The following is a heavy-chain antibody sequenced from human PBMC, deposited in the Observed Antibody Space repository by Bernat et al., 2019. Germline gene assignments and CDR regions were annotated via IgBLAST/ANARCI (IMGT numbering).Heavy chain of an antibody. V-gene: IGHV3-30*04. CDR2: VSYDGRNK. CDR1: GFTFSDYS. CDR3: AKGRPLEMHNRELDY. J-gene: IGHJ4*02. Sequence: VQLVESGGGVVQPGRSLRLSCVASGFTFSDYSLHWVRQAPGKGLEWVAVVSYDGRNKYYADSVKGRFTISRDNSKNTLYLQMNSLRAEDTAVYYCAKGRPLEMHNRELDYWGQGTLVTVSS. D-gene: IGHD1-14*01.